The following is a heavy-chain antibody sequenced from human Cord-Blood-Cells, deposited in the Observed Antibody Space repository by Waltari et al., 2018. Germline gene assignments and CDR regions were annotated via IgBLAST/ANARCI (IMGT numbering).Heavy chain of an antibody. Sequence: QVTLKESGPVLVKPTETLTLTCTVSGFSLSNARMGVSWIRQPPGKALEWLAHIFSNDEKSYSTSLKSRLTISKDTSKSQVVLTMTNMDPVDTATYYCARIFKDYSSSWYWNYYYGMDVWGQGTTVTVSS. D-gene: IGHD6-13*01. CDR1: GFSLSNARMG. CDR2: IFSNDEK. V-gene: IGHV2-26*01. J-gene: IGHJ6*02. CDR3: ARIFKDYSSSWYWNYYYGMDV.